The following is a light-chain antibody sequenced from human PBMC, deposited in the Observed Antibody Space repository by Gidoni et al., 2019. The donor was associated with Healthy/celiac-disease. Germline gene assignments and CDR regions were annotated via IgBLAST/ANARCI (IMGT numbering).Light chain of an antibody. CDR2: AAS. CDR3: QQLNSYRA. J-gene: IGKJ3*01. Sequence: IQLTQSPSSLSASVGDRVTITCRASQGISSYLAWYQQKPGKAPKLLIYAASTVQSGVPSRFSGSGSGTDFTLTISSLQPEDFATYYCQQLNSYRAFXXXTKVDIK. V-gene: IGKV1-9*01. CDR1: QGISSY.